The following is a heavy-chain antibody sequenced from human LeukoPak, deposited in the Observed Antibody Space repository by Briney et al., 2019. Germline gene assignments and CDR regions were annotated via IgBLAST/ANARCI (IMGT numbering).Heavy chain of an antibody. J-gene: IGHJ5*02. CDR3: ARQWSSGSYLNWFDP. CDR1: GGSFSGYY. V-gene: IGHV4-34*01. CDR2: INHSGST. Sequence: SETLSLTCAVYGGSFSGYYWSWIRQPPGKGLEWIGEINHSGSTNYNPSLKSRVTISVDTSKNQFSLKLSSVTAADTAVYYCARQWSSGSYLNWFDPWGQGTLVTVSS. D-gene: IGHD1-26*01.